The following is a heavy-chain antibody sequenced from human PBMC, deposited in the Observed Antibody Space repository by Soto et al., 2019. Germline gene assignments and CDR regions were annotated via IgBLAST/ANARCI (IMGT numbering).Heavy chain of an antibody. CDR1: GFSLSTYA. CDR2: ISSSGVNT. D-gene: IGHD3-10*01. CDR3: AKDRWSNYFGAP. Sequence: PGGSLRLSCAVSGFSLSTYAMSWVRQAPGKGLEWVSLISSSGVNTYYADSVKGRFTISRDNSKNTLYLQMNSLRAEDTAVYYCAKDRWSNYFGAPWGQGTLVTVSP. J-gene: IGHJ5*02. V-gene: IGHV3-23*01.